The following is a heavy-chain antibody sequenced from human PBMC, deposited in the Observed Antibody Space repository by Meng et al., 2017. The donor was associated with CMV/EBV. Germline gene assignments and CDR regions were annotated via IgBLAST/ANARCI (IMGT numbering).Heavy chain of an antibody. V-gene: IGHV4-59*01. J-gene: IGHJ2*01. Sequence: GSLRLSCTVSGGSISSYYWSWIRQPPGKGLEWIGYIYYSGGTNYNPSLKSRVTISVDTSKNQFSLKLSSVTAADTAVYYCASAPVLGGFRWYFDLWGRGTLVTVSS. CDR2: IYYSGGT. CDR3: ASAPVLGGFRWYFDL. D-gene: IGHD3-16*01. CDR1: GGSISSYY.